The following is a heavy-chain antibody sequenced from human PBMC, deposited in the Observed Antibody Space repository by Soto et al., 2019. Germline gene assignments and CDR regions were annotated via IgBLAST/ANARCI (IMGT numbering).Heavy chain of an antibody. V-gene: IGHV1-2*04. CDR1: GYTFTGYY. CDR2: INPNSGGT. CDR3: ARGRPYYGVWSGWDNWFEP. J-gene: IGHJ5*02. D-gene: IGHD3-3*01. Sequence: GASVKVSCKASGYTFTGYYMHWVRQAPGQGLEWMGWINPNSGGTNYAQKFQGWVTMTRDTSISTAYMELSRLRSDDTAVYYCARGRPYYGVWSGWDNWFEPWGQGTLVTV.